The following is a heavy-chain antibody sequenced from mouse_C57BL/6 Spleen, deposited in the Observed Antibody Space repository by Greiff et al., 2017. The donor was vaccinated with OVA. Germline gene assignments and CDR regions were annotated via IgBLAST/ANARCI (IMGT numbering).Heavy chain of an antibody. V-gene: IGHV1-85*01. CDR1: GYTFTSYD. CDR3: GREGTGFDY. J-gene: IGHJ2*01. CDR2: IYPRGGST. D-gene: IGHD4-1*01. Sequence: QVQLQQSGPELVKPGASVKLSCKASGYTFTSYDINWVKQRPGQGLEWIGWIYPRGGSTKYNEKFKGQGTLTVDTSSSTAYMELHSLTSEDSAVYYCGREGTGFDYWGQGTTLTVSS.